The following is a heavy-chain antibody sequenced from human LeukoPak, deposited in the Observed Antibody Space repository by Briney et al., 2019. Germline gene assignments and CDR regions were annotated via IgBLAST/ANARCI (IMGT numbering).Heavy chain of an antibody. CDR2: INHSGST. CDR3: AREADCDILTGSSWFDP. Sequence: PSETLSLTCAVYGGSFSGYYWSWIRQPPGKGLEWIGEINHSGSTNYNPSLKSRVTISVDTSKNQFSLKLSSVTAADTAVYYCAREADCDILTGSSWFDPWGQGTLVTVSS. V-gene: IGHV4-34*01. J-gene: IGHJ5*02. D-gene: IGHD3-9*01. CDR1: GGSFSGYY.